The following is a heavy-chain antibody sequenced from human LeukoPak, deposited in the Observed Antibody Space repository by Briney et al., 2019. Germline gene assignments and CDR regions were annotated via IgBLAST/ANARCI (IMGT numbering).Heavy chain of an antibody. CDR1: GGSISSYY. V-gene: IGHV4-59*01. Sequence: SETLSLTCTVSGGSISSYYWSWIRQPPGKGLEWIGYIYYSGSTNYNPSLKSRVTISVDTSKNQFSLKLSSVTAADTAVYYCARGNWNYGSSMDVWGQGTTVTVSS. CDR3: ARGNWNYGSSMDV. CDR2: IYYSGST. D-gene: IGHD1-7*01. J-gene: IGHJ6*02.